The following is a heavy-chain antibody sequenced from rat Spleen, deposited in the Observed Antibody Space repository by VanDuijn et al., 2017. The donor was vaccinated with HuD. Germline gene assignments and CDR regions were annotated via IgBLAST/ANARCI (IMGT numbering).Heavy chain of an antibody. CDR1: GFTFTNYG. Sequence: EVQLVESGGGLVQPGRSMKLSCAASGFTFTNYGMAWVRQAPTKGLEWVATISYEGSSTYYGDSVKGRFTISRDNAKSTLYLQMDSLRSEDTATYYCARGTSGYYWYFDFWGPGTMVTVSS. V-gene: IGHV5-29*01. CDR3: ARGTSGYYWYFDF. J-gene: IGHJ1*01. CDR2: ISYEGSST.